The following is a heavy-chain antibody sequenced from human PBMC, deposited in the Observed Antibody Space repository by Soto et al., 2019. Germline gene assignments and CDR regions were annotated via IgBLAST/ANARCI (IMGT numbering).Heavy chain of an antibody. CDR1: GYTFTSYY. V-gene: IGHV1-46*03. J-gene: IGHJ3*02. CDR2: INPSGGST. Sequence: ASVKVSCKASGYTFTSYYMHWVRQAPGQGIERKGKINPSGGSTSYAQKFQGRVNMTRDTSTSTVYMDLSSLRSEDTAVYYCARSSSPGYCSGGSCYSSAAFDIWGQGTMVTVSS. CDR3: ARSSSPGYCSGGSCYSSAAFDI. D-gene: IGHD2-15*01.